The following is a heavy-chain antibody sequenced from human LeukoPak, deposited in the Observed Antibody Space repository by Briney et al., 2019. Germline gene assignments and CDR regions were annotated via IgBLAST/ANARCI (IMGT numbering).Heavy chain of an antibody. D-gene: IGHD3-9*01. Sequence: SETLSLTCTVSGGSISSYYWSWIRQPPGKGLEWIGYIYYSGSTNYNPSLKSRVTISVDTSKNQFSLKLSSVTAADTAVYYCAREPHGRYSAWGSVDVWGQGTTVTVSS. J-gene: IGHJ6*02. CDR3: AREPHGRYSAWGSVDV. CDR2: IYYSGST. CDR1: GGSISSYY. V-gene: IGHV4-59*01.